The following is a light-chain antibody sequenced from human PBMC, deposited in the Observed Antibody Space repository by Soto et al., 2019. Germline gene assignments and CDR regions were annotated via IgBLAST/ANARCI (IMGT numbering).Light chain of an antibody. V-gene: IGLV2-14*01. Sequence: QSALTQPASVSGPPGQSITISCTGTSSDVGGYNYVSWYQQHPGKAPKLMIYDVSNRPSGVSNRFSGSKSGNTASLTISGLQAEDESDYYCSSYTSILYVFGTGTKLTVL. J-gene: IGLJ1*01. CDR3: SSYTSILYV. CDR2: DVS. CDR1: SSDVGGYNY.